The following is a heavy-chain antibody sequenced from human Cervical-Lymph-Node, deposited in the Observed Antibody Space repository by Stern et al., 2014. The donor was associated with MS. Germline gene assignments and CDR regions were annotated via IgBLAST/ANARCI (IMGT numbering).Heavy chain of an antibody. Sequence: VQLVQSGAEVRKPGDSLKISCKTSGYRFINNWIAWVRQVPGKGLEWIGIITPGDSDNRYSPSFKAHDTISVDKSTSTAYLQWSSLKASDTAVYYCARWSVACDSWGQGALITVSS. D-gene: IGHD2-21*01. CDR3: ARWSVACDS. J-gene: IGHJ4*02. CDR1: GYRFINNW. V-gene: IGHV5-51*03. CDR2: ITPGDSDN.